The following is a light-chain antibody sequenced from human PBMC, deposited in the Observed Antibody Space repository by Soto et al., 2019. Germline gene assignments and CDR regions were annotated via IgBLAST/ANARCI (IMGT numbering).Light chain of an antibody. J-gene: IGLJ1*01. V-gene: IGLV2-8*01. Sequence: QSVLAQPPSASGSPGQSVTISCAGTSNDVGGYNFVSWYQQHPGKATKLMIFEVSKRPSGVPERLSGSKFGNTASLTFSGLQAEDEADYYCSSYAGNNIFYVFGTGTKVTVL. CDR2: EVS. CDR3: SSYAGNNIFYV. CDR1: SNDVGGYNF.